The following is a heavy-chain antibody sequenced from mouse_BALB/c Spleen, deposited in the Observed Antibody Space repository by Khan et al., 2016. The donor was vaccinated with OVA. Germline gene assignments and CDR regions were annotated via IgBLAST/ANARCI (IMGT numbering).Heavy chain of an antibody. CDR3: AKVYGGDFDY. D-gene: IGHD1-1*01. CDR2: ISYSGNT. J-gene: IGHJ2*01. V-gene: IGHV3-2*02. Sequence: EVQLEESGPGLVKPSQSLSLTCTVTGYSITTDYAWNWIRQFPGNKLEWMGFISYSGNTKYNPSLKSRISFSRDTSTNQFFLQLKSVTTEDTARYYWAKVYGGDFDYWGQGTTLTVSS. CDR1: GYSITTDYA.